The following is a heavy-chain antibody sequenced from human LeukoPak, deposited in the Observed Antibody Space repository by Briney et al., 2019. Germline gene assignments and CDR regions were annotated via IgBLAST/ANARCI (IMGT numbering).Heavy chain of an antibody. Sequence: SETLSLTCTVSGGSISSSSYYWGWIRQPPGKGLEWIGSTYYSGSTYYNPSLKSRVTISVDTSKNQFSLKLSSVTAADTAVYYCARDLLSFLENTVGMDVWGQGTTVTVSS. J-gene: IGHJ6*02. D-gene: IGHD3-3*01. V-gene: IGHV4-39*02. CDR1: GGSISSSSYY. CDR2: TYYSGST. CDR3: ARDLLSFLENTVGMDV.